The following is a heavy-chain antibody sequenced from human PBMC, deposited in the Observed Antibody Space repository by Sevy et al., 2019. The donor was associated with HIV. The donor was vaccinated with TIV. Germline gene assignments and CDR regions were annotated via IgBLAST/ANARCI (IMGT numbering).Heavy chain of an antibody. J-gene: IGHJ6*02. CDR2: ISGRGGST. Sequence: GGSLRLSCAASGFTFSSYAMNWVRQAPGKGLEWVSAISGRGGSTYYADSVEGRFTISRGNSKNTLYLQMNSLRVEDTAVYYCAKAPPGHCSSGSCPRAYYYYGMDVWGQGTTVTVSS. D-gene: IGHD2-15*01. CDR1: GFTFSSYA. V-gene: IGHV3-23*01. CDR3: AKAPPGHCSSGSCPRAYYYYGMDV.